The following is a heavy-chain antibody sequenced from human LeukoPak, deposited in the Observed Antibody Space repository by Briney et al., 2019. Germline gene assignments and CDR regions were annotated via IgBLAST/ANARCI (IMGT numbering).Heavy chain of an antibody. Sequence: ASVKVSCKASGYTFTSYYMHWVRQAPGQGLEWMGIINPSGGGTSYAQKFQGRVTMTRDTSTSTVYMELSSLRSEDTAVYYCARDPYSSGWSYNWFDPWGQGTLVTVSS. CDR2: INPSGGGT. CDR3: ARDPYSSGWSYNWFDP. V-gene: IGHV1-46*01. CDR1: GYTFTSYY. J-gene: IGHJ5*02. D-gene: IGHD6-19*01.